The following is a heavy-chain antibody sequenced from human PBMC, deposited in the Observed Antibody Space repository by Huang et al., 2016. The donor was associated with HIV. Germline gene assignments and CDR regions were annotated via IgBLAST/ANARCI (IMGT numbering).Heavy chain of an antibody. J-gene: IGHJ4*02. CDR1: GDTFVGFANQN. CDR2: IDPKSGDT. V-gene: IGHV1-2*02. D-gene: IGHD6-13*01. Sequence: QVQLVQSGVELKKPGASVKVSCRASGDTFVGFANQNIHWVRQAPGQGPEWMGRIDPKSGDTVYAQKFQGRVTMTRDSSVRTVFMELTSLNYTDTSVYYCARGASPRGSRWYYFDRWGPGTLVT. CDR3: ARGASPRGSRWYYFDR.